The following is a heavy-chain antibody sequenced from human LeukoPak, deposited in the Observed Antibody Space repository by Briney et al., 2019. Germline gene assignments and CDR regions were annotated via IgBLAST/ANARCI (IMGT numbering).Heavy chain of an antibody. J-gene: IGHJ2*01. D-gene: IGHD1-26*01. Sequence: GGSLRLSCAASGFIVNTNYMTWVRQAPGRGLEWVSFIYADGNTYYADSVKSRFTISRDISKNAVYLQMNSLRAEDTAVYYCARDPGIDGYFDLWGRGTLVIVSS. CDR1: GFIVNTNY. V-gene: IGHV3-53*01. CDR3: ARDPGIDGYFDL. CDR2: IYADGNT.